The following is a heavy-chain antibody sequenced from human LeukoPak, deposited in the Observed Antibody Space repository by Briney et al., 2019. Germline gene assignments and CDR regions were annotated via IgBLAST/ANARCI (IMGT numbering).Heavy chain of an antibody. J-gene: IGHJ4*02. CDR3: ARGPSVGSGWSPDY. V-gene: IGHV3-48*03. CDR1: GFTFKNYE. CDR2: ISSSGSPI. D-gene: IGHD6-19*01. Sequence: GGPLRLSCAASGFTFKNYEMNWVRQTPGKGLEWVSYISSSGSPIYYADSVKGRFIISRDNAKNSLYLQMNSLRAEDTAVYYCARGPSVGSGWSPDYWGQGTLVTVSS.